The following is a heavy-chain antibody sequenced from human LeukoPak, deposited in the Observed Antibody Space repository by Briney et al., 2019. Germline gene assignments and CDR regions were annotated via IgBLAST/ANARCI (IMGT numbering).Heavy chain of an antibody. CDR3: ARVAGVRFSQVQH. Sequence: ASVKVSCKASGSTFTSYGTSWVRQPPGQGLGWMGGISASNGNTNYAQKLQGRVTMTTDTSTSTAYMELRSLRSDDTAVYYCARVAGVRFSQVQHWGQGTLVTVSS. CDR1: GSTFTSYG. J-gene: IGHJ1*01. V-gene: IGHV1-18*01. D-gene: IGHD3-3*01. CDR2: ISASNGNT.